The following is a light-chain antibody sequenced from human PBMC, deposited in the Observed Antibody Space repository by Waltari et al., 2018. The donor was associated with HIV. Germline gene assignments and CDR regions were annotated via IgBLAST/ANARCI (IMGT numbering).Light chain of an antibody. V-gene: IGLV1-40*01. CDR1: SSNIGAGYD. J-gene: IGLJ2*01. CDR3: QSFDSSLSSSVV. CDR2: GDT. Sequence: QPVLTQAPSVSGAPGQRVTISCSGSSSNIGAGYDVHWSQQRPGTAPKLLIYGDTNRPSGVPDRFSGSKSGTSASLVITGLQADDEADYYCQSFDSSLSSSVVFGGGTKLTVL.